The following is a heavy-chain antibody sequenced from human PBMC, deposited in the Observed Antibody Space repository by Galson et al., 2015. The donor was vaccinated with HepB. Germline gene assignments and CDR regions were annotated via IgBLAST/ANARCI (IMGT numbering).Heavy chain of an antibody. Sequence: SVKVSCKASGGTFSRCVISWVRQAPGQGLEWMGGIIPIFGTRSYAHKFRGRVTITADESTNTAYMEQSSLKSEDTAVYYCATHSALYNDEKSDAVGLWGQGTLVTFSP. V-gene: IGHV1-69*13. CDR3: ATHSALYNDEKSDAVGL. CDR1: GGTFSRCV. CDR2: IIPIFGTR. J-gene: IGHJ5*02. D-gene: IGHD3-16*01.